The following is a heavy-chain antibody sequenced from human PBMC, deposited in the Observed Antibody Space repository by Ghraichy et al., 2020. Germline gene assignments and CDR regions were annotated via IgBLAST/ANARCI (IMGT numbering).Heavy chain of an antibody. CDR3: ARQLSSHHFIHAFDI. D-gene: IGHD3-10*01. CDR2: IYSGGST. CDR1: GFTVSSNY. J-gene: IGHJ3*02. Sequence: GGSLRLSCAASGFTVSSNYMSWVRQAPGKGLEWVSVIYSGGSTYYADSVKGRFTISRDNSKNTLYLQMNSLRAEDTAVYYCARQLSSHHFIHAFDIWGQGTMVTVSS. V-gene: IGHV3-66*04.